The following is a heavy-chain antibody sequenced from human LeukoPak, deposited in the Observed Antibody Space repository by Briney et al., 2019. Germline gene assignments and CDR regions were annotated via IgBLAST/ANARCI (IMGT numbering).Heavy chain of an antibody. J-gene: IGHJ4*02. V-gene: IGHV6-1*01. CDR2: AFDDSKWYS. D-gene: IGHD4/OR15-4a*01. Sequence: SQTLSLTCTISGDSVSSNNIGWHWIRPSPSRDLEWLGRAFDDSKWYSDYAVSVKSRAIINADTSKNQFFLKMNSVTPEDTAVYYCARASLSANPRFDYWGQGILVTVSP. CDR1: GDSVSSNNIG. CDR3: ARASLSANPRFDY.